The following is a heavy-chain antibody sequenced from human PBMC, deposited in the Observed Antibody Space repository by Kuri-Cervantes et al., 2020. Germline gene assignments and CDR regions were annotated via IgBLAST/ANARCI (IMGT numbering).Heavy chain of an antibody. Sequence: GSLRLSCAASGFTVSSNYMSWVRQAPGKGLEWVSVIYSGGSTYYADSVKGRFTISRDNSKNTLYLQMNSLRAEDTAVYYCARGVTGTDNFDYWGQGTLVTVSS. V-gene: IGHV3-66*01. D-gene: IGHD1-7*01. CDR3: ARGVTGTDNFDY. CDR1: GFTVSSNY. J-gene: IGHJ4*02. CDR2: IYSGGST.